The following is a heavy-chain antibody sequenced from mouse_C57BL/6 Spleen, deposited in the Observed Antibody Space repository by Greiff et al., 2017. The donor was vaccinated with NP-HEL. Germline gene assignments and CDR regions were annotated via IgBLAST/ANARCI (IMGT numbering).Heavy chain of an antibody. Sequence: VQLQQSGAELVRPGTSVKLSCKASGYTFTSYWMHWVKQRPGQGLEWIGVIDPSDSYTNYNQKFKGKATLTVDTSSSPAYMQLSSLPSEASAVYYGARAYGSSPAWFAYWGQRTLVTVSA. CDR2: IDPSDSYT. V-gene: IGHV1-59*01. CDR3: ARAYGSSPAWFAY. CDR1: GYTFTSYW. D-gene: IGHD1-1*01. J-gene: IGHJ3*01.